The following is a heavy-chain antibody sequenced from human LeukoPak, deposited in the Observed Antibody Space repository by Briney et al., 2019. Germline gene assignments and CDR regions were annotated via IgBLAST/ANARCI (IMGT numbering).Heavy chain of an antibody. J-gene: IGHJ6*02. V-gene: IGHV3-30*18. CDR3: AKPFLEVGGTGYYYFGMDV. D-gene: IGHD6-19*01. CDR2: ISFDGSAK. Sequence: PGGSLRLSCAASGFTFSSYGMHWVRQAPGKGLEWMAVISFDGSAKYHADSVKGRFTISRDNSKNTLYLQMNSLRVEDTAVYYCAKPFLEVGGTGYYYFGMDVWGQGTTVTVSS. CDR1: GFTFSSYG.